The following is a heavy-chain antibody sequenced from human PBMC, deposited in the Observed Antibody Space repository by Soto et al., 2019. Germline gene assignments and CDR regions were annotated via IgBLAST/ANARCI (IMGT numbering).Heavy chain of an antibody. Sequence: GGSLRLSCAASGFTFSSYWMHWVRQAPGKGLVWVSRINSDGSSTSYADSVQGRFTISRDNAKNTLYLQMNSLRAEDTAVYYCAREPPVSGSYAYGMDVWGQGTTVTVSS. D-gene: IGHD1-26*01. V-gene: IGHV3-74*01. CDR1: GFTFSSYW. J-gene: IGHJ6*02. CDR3: AREPPVSGSYAYGMDV. CDR2: INSDGSST.